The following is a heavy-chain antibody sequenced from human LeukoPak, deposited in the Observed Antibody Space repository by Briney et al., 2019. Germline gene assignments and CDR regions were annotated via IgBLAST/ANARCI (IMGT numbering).Heavy chain of an antibody. J-gene: IGHJ4*02. D-gene: IGHD3-3*01. V-gene: IGHV4-34*01. CDR2: INHSGST. Sequence: SETLSLTCAVYGGSFSGYYWSWIRQPPGKGLEGIGEINHSGSTNYNPSLKSRVTISVDTSKNQFSLKLRSVTAADTAVYDCARGYHYDFWSGYPPHFDYWGQGTLVTVSS. CDR3: ARGYHYDFWSGYPPHFDY. CDR1: GGSFSGYY.